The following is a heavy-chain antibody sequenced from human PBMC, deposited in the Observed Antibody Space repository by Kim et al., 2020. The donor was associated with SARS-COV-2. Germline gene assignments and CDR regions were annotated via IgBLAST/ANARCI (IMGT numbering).Heavy chain of an antibody. J-gene: IGHJ4*02. D-gene: IGHD6-19*01. V-gene: IGHV4-4*02. CDR3: ASRVAGYYYFDY. Sequence: NYNPSLKSRVTISVDKSKNQFSLKLSSVTAADTAVYYCASRVAGYYYFDYWAREPWSPSPQ.